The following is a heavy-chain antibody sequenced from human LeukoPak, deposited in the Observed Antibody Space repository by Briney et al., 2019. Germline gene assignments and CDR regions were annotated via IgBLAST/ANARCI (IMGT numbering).Heavy chain of an antibody. J-gene: IGHJ3*02. D-gene: IGHD4-23*01. Sequence: GGSLRLSRAAPGFTFSAHWMSWVRPAPGKGLEWVANINLDESAKRYVNPLKGRFTISRDNAKNSLYLQMNSLRAEDTGVYYCAKYGGNAGMAFDIWGEGTVDTVSS. CDR2: INLDESAK. CDR1: GFTFSAHW. CDR3: AKYGGNAGMAFDI. V-gene: IGHV3-7*01.